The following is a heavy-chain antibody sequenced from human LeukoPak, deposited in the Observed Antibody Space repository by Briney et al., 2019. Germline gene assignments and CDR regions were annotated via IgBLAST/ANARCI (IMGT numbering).Heavy chain of an antibody. V-gene: IGHV1-46*01. CDR2: INPSGGST. Sequence: ASVKVSCKASGYTFTSYYMHWVRQAPGQGLEWMGIINPSGGSTSYAQKFQGRVTMTRDTSTSTVYMEPSSLRSEDTAVYYCARTASYCSSTSCGKYNWFDPWGQGTLVTVSS. CDR1: GYTFTSYY. CDR3: ARTASYCSSTSCGKYNWFDP. D-gene: IGHD2-2*01. J-gene: IGHJ5*02.